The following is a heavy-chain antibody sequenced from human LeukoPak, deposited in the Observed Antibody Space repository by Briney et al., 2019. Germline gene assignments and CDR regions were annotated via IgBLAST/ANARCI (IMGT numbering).Heavy chain of an antibody. J-gene: IGHJ4*02. D-gene: IGHD3-3*01. CDR2: INPNSGGT. CDR1: GYTFTGYY. Sequence: ASVKVSCKASGYTFTGYYMHWVRQAPGQGLEWMGWINPNSGGTNYAQKFQGRVTMTRDTSISTAYMELSRLRSDDTAVYYCARDLPITIFGVVFDHWGQGTLVTVSS. CDR3: ARDLPITIFGVVFDH. V-gene: IGHV1-2*02.